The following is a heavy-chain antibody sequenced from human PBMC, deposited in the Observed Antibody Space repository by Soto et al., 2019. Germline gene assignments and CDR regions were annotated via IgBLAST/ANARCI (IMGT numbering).Heavy chain of an antibody. CDR3: AKGPHIVVVTARYFDE. Sequence: GLSLRLSFAASGFTFSSYGMHWVRQAPGKGLEWVAVISYDGSNKYYADSVKGRFTISRDNSKNTLYLQMNSLRAEDTAVYYCAKGPHIVVVTARYFDERGPGLLVTVSS. CDR1: GFTFSSYG. J-gene: IGHJ4*02. V-gene: IGHV3-30*18. D-gene: IGHD2-21*02. CDR2: ISYDGSNK.